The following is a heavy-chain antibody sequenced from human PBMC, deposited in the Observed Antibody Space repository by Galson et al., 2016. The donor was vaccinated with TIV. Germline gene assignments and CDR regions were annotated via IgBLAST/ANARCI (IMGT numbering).Heavy chain of an antibody. V-gene: IGHV1-2*02. CDR3: ARDYPGQSGFDS. Sequence: SVKVSCKASGHTFTDYYMHWVRQAPGQGLEWMGWINPKTGGTNYAQKFQGRVTMTRDTSIRTAYMEVGSLRSDDTAVFFCARDYPGQSGFDSWGQGTPVTVSS. CDR1: GHTFTDYY. J-gene: IGHJ4*02. CDR2: INPKTGGT. D-gene: IGHD1-14*01.